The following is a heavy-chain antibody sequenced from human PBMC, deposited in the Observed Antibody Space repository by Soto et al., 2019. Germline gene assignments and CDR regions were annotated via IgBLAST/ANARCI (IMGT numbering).Heavy chain of an antibody. J-gene: IGHJ6*03. CDR2: IKQDGSEK. Sequence: GGSLRLSCAASGFTFSSYWMSWVRQAPGKGLEWVANIKQDGSEKYYVDSVKGRFTISRDNAKNSLYLQMNSLRAEDTAVYYCWGYCSSTSCYYYYYMDVWGKGTTVIVSS. D-gene: IGHD2-2*01. CDR1: GFTFSSYW. CDR3: WGYCSSTSCYYYYYMDV. V-gene: IGHV3-7*01.